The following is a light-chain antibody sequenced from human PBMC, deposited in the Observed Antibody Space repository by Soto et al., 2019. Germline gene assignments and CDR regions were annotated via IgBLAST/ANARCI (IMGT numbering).Light chain of an antibody. Sequence: QSALTQPASVSGSPGQSITISCTGTSSDVGGYDYVSWYQQHPGKAPKLMIYEVSNRPSGVSNRFSGSKSGSTASLTISGLQAEDEADYYCSSYTSSSTYVFGNGTKVNV. J-gene: IGLJ1*01. V-gene: IGLV2-14*01. CDR3: SSYTSSSTYV. CDR2: EVS. CDR1: SSDVGGYDY.